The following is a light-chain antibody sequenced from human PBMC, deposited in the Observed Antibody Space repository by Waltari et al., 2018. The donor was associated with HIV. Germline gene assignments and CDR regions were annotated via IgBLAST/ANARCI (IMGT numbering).Light chain of an antibody. Sequence: QSALTQPASVYGSPGQSITISCTGTSSDVGGYNYVYWYQQHPGKAPKLMIYDVSNRPSGVSNRFSGSKSGNTASLTISGLRAEDEADYYCSSYTSSSTWVFGGGTKLTVL. CDR1: SSDVGGYNY. CDR2: DVS. V-gene: IGLV2-14*01. J-gene: IGLJ3*02. CDR3: SSYTSSSTWV.